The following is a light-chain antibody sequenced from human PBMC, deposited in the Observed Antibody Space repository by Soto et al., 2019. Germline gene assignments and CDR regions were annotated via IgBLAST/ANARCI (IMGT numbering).Light chain of an antibody. CDR3: CSYAGRFTYV. CDR2: DVS. V-gene: IGLV2-11*01. J-gene: IGLJ1*01. CDR1: SSDVGGYNY. Sequence: QSALTQPRSVSGSPGQSVSISCTGTSSDVGGYNYVSWYQQHPGKASKVMIYDVSKRPSGVPDRFSGSKSGNTASLTISGLQSEDEADFYCCSYAGRFTYVFGTGTKLTVL.